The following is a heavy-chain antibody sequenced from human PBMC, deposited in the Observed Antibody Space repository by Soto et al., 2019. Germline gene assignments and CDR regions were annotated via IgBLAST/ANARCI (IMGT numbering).Heavy chain of an antibody. CDR3: ARTIAAAASYYFAY. V-gene: IGHV2-70*01. CDR1: GFSLSTSGMC. CDR2: IDWDDDK. Sequence: VPTLVNPTQTLTLTCTFSGFSLSTSGMCVSWIRQPPGKALEWLALIDWDDDKYYSTSLKTRLTISKDTSTNQVVLTMTNMDPVDTATYYCARTIAAAASYYFAYRGQRTLVTVSS. D-gene: IGHD6-13*01. J-gene: IGHJ4*02.